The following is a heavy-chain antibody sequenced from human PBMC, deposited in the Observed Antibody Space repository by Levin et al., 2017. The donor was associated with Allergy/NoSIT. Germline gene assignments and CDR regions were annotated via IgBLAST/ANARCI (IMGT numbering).Heavy chain of an antibody. Sequence: GGSLRLSCTASGFTFGDYAMSWFRQAPGKGLEWVGFIRSKAYGGTTEYAASVKGRFTISRDDSKSIAYLQMNSLKTEDTAVYYCTRGPPLYDILTGYLLDAFDIWGQGTMVTVSS. D-gene: IGHD3-9*01. V-gene: IGHV3-49*03. CDR3: TRGPPLYDILTGYLLDAFDI. CDR1: GFTFGDYA. J-gene: IGHJ3*02. CDR2: IRSKAYGGTT.